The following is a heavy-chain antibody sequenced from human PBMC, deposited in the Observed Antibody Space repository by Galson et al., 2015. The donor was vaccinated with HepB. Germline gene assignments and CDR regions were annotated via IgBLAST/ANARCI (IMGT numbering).Heavy chain of an antibody. CDR3: AKDVRGYSYGYPDAFDI. V-gene: IGHV3-23*01. Sequence: SLRLSCAASGFTFSSYAMSWVRQAPGKGLEWVSAISGSGGGTYYADSVKGRFTISRDNSKNTLYLQMNSLRAEDTAVYYCAKDVRGYSYGYPDAFDIWGQGTMVTVSS. CDR1: GFTFSSYA. D-gene: IGHD5-18*01. J-gene: IGHJ3*02. CDR2: ISGSGGGT.